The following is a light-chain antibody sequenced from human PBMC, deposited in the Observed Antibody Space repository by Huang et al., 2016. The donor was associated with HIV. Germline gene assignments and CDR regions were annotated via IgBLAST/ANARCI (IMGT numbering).Light chain of an antibody. CDR1: QDSTND. V-gene: IGKV1-6*02. CDR3: LQDFTYPRT. CDR2: AAS. J-gene: IGKJ1*01. Sequence: AIQLTQSPSSLSASVGDRVTITCRASQDSTNDLGWYQQKPGKAPKLLISAASTLRRGVPSRFSGSGSGTDFTLTISSLQPEDFATYFCLQDFTYPRTFGQGTRVEI.